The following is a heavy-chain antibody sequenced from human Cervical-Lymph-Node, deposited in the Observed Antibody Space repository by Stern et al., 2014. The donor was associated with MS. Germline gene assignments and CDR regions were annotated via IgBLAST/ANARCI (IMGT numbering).Heavy chain of an antibody. CDR1: GFSLNTPGMC. CDR3: ARLEVPTSPGFHYYYYAMDV. V-gene: IGHV2-70*15. Sequence: QVTLKESGPALVRPTQTLTLTCTFSGFSLNTPGMCVTWIRQPPGKALEWLARIDLDDDKYYSTSLKTRLTVSKDTSKNQVVLRMTNMDPVDTATYYCARLEVPTSPGFHYYYYAMDVWGQGTTVTVSS. D-gene: IGHD2-2*01. J-gene: IGHJ6*02. CDR2: IDLDDDK.